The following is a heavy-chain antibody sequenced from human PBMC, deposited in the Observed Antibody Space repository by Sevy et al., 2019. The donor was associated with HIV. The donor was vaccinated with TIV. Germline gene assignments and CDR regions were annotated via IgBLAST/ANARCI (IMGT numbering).Heavy chain of an antibody. D-gene: IGHD6-13*01. CDR3: ATHAGIAAAGRVFDY. J-gene: IGHJ4*02. CDR1: GFTFSDHY. CDR2: IRNKADSYTT. V-gene: IGHV3-72*01. Sequence: GGSLRLSCAASGFTFSDHYMEWVRQAPGKGLEWVGRIRNKADSYTTDYAGSVKGRFTISRDDSKNSLYLLMNSLKTEDTAVYYCATHAGIAAAGRVFDYWGQGTLVTVSS.